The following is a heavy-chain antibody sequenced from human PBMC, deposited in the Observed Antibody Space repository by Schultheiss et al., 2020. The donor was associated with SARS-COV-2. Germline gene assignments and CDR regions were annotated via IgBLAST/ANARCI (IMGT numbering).Heavy chain of an antibody. J-gene: IGHJ4*02. Sequence: GGSLRLSCAASGFTFSTYTMNWVRQAPGKGLEWVSVIYSGGSTYYADSVKGRFTIFRDNSKNTLYLQMNSLRAEDTAVYYCAREKVVITAAGLDYWGQGALVTVSS. CDR3: AREKVVITAAGLDY. D-gene: IGHD2-15*01. V-gene: IGHV3-66*02. CDR1: GFTFSTYT. CDR2: IYSGGST.